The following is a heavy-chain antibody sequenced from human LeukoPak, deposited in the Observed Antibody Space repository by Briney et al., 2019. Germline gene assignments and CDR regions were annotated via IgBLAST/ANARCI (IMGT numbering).Heavy chain of an antibody. J-gene: IGHJ4*02. V-gene: IGHV3-74*01. CDR1: GFTFSSYW. Sequence: GGSLRLSCAASGFTFSSYWMHWVRQPPGKGLVWVSRINSDERSTSYADSVKGRFTISRDNAKNSLYLQMNSLRDEDTAIYYCAREIGSAARGRWGQGTLVIVSS. CDR2: INSDERST. CDR3: AREIGSAARGR. D-gene: IGHD6-13*01.